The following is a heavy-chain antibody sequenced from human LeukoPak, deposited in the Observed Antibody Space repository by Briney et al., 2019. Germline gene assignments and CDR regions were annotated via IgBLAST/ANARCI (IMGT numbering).Heavy chain of an antibody. Sequence: TTSETLSLTCAVYGGSFSGYYWSWIRQPPGKGLEWIGEINHSGSTNYNPSLKSRVTISVDTSKNQFSLKLSSVTAADTAVYYCARSGLRSYYYYGMDVWGQGTTVTVSS. D-gene: IGHD4-17*01. V-gene: IGHV4-34*01. CDR2: INHSGST. CDR3: ARSGLRSYYYYGMDV. J-gene: IGHJ6*02. CDR1: GGSFSGYY.